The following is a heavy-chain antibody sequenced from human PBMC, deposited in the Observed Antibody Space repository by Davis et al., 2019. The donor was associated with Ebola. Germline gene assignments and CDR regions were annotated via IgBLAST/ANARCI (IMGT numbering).Heavy chain of an antibody. J-gene: IGHJ6*04. Sequence: PGGSLRLSCAVSGGSISSSNWWSWVRQPPGKGLEWIGEIYHSGSTNYNPSLKSRVTISVDKSKNQFSLKLSSVTAADTAVYYCAAWVSGYYGMDVWGKGTTVTVSS. V-gene: IGHV4-4*02. CDR3: AAWVSGYYGMDV. CDR2: IYHSGST. D-gene: IGHD7-27*01. CDR1: GGSISSSNW.